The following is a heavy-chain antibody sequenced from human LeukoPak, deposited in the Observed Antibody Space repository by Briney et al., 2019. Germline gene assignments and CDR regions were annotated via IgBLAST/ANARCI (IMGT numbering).Heavy chain of an antibody. CDR2: INPSGGST. CDR1: GYTFTSYY. J-gene: IGHJ5*02. D-gene: IGHD2-2*02. V-gene: IGHV1-46*01. Sequence: ASVKVSCKASGYTFTSYYMHWVRQAPGQGLEWMGIINPSGGSTSYAQKFQGRVTMTRDTSTSTVYMELSSLRSEDTAVYYCAGDFGIVVVPAATPGIAAEGDWFDPWGQGTLVTVSS. CDR3: AGDFGIVVVPAATPGIAAEGDWFDP.